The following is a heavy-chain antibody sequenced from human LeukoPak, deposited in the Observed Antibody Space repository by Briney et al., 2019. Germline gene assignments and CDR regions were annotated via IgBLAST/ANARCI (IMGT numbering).Heavy chain of an antibody. V-gene: IGHV4-59*01. CDR1: GGSISSYY. CDR2: IYYSGST. D-gene: IGHD3-22*01. CDR3: AGITHYYDSSGYPIDY. J-gene: IGHJ4*02. Sequence: SETLSLTCTVSGGSISSYYWSWIRQPPGKGLEWIGYIYYSGSTNYNPSLKSRVTISVDTSKNQFSLKLSSVTAAGTAVYYCAGITHYYDSSGYPIDYWGQGTLVTVSS.